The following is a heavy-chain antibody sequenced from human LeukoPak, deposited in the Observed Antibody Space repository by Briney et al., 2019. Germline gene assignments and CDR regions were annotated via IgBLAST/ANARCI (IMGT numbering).Heavy chain of an antibody. Sequence: NTSETLSLTSAVYGGSFSGYYWSWIRQPPGKGLEWIGEINHSGSTNYNPSLKSRVTISVDTSKNQFSLKLSSVTAADTAVYYCARGPLYYYDSSGYRYWGQGTLVTVSS. CDR3: ARGPLYYYDSSGYRY. CDR1: GGSFSGYY. D-gene: IGHD3-22*01. V-gene: IGHV4-34*01. J-gene: IGHJ4*02. CDR2: INHSGST.